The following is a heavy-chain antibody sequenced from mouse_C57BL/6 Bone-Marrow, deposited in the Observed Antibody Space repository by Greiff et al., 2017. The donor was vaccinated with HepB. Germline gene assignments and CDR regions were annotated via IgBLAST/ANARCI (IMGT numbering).Heavy chain of an antibody. V-gene: IGHV1-80*01. Sequence: QVQLQQSGAELVKPGASVKISCKASGYAFSSYWTNWVKQRPGKGLEWIGQIYPGDGDTNYNGKFKGKATLTADKSSSTAYMQLSSLTSEDSAVYFCARGSWYFDVWGTGTTVTVSS. J-gene: IGHJ1*03. CDR2: IYPGDGDT. CDR3: ARGSWYFDV. CDR1: GYAFSSYW.